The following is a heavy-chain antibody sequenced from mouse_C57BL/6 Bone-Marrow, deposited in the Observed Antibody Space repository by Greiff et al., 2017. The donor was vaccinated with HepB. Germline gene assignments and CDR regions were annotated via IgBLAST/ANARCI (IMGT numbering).Heavy chain of an antibody. D-gene: IGHD2-3*01. J-gene: IGHJ3*01. V-gene: IGHV1-69*01. CDR3: AREVDGYYLAWFAY. CDR1: GYTFTSYW. Sequence: QVHVKQPGAELVMPGASVKLSCKASGYTFTSYWMHWVKQRPGQGLEWIGEIDPSDSYTNYNQKFKGKSTLTVDKSSSTAYMQLSSLTSEDSAVYYCAREVDGYYLAWFAYWGQGTLVTVSA. CDR2: IDPSDSYT.